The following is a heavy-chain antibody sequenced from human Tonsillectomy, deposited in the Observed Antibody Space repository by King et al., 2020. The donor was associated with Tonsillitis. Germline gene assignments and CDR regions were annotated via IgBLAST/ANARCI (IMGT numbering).Heavy chain of an antibody. Sequence: VQLVESGGGLVKPGGSLRLSCAASGFTFSTYSMDWVRQAPGKGLEWVSSISSSSDYIYYADSVKGRFTISRDNANKSLYLQMNSLRAEETGVYYCARKKVVVVAATRCFVDYWGQGTLVTVSS. CDR2: ISSSSDYI. CDR3: ARKKVVVVAATRCFVDY. J-gene: IGHJ4*02. V-gene: IGHV3-21*01. CDR1: GFTFSTYS. D-gene: IGHD2-15*01.